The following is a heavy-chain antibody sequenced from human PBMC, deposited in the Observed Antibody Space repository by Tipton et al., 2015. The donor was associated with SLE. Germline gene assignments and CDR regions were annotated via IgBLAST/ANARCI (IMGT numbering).Heavy chain of an antibody. CDR1: GGSISSSNW. V-gene: IGHV4-4*02. Sequence: TLSLTCAVSGGSISSSNWWSWVRQPPGKGLEWIGYVYYTGITNYKSSLKSRVTISVDTSKNQFSLKLTSVTAADTAVYYCARGGTARTLLSWGQGTLVTVSS. J-gene: IGHJ4*02. D-gene: IGHD3-16*01. CDR3: ARGGTARTLLS. CDR2: VYYTGIT.